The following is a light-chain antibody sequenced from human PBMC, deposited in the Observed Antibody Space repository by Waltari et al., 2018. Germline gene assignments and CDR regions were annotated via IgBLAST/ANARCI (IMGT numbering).Light chain of an antibody. CDR3: QQYVRTPSLT. CDR1: QSVFYRSNNRNY. V-gene: IGKV4-1*01. J-gene: IGKJ4*01. CDR2: GAS. Sequence: DIVMTQSPDTLAVSLGERATINCTTSQSVFYRSNNRNYLAWYQQKPGQPPKLLIYGASTRDSVVPDRVIGSGSGTEFTLTIRSLQAEDVAVYYCQQYVRTPSLTFGGGTKVEI.